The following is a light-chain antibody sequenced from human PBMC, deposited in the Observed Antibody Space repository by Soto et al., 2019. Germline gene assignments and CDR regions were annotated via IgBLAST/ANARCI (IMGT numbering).Light chain of an antibody. Sequence: DIQMTQSPSTLSASVRDRVTSTCRASQTINSWLAWYQQRLGKAPRLLIYKASTLESGVPSRFSGGGSGTEFTLTISTLQPDDFATYYCQQYDSIPYTFGQGTKLDIK. J-gene: IGKJ2*01. CDR2: KAS. CDR3: QQYDSIPYT. V-gene: IGKV1-5*03. CDR1: QTINSW.